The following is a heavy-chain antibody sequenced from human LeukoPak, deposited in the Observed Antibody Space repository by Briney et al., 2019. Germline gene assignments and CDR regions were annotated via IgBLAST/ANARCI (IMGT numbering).Heavy chain of an antibody. CDR2: IYASGST. Sequence: SETLSLTCTVSGGSISSGSYFWSWIRQPAGKGLEWIGHIYASGSTNYNPSLKSRVTMSVDTSNNQFSLNLSSVTAADTAVYYCAANVYVGGAWYWGQGTLFTVSS. CDR1: GGSISSGSYF. J-gene: IGHJ4*02. CDR3: AANVYVGGAWY. D-gene: IGHD2-15*01. V-gene: IGHV4-61*09.